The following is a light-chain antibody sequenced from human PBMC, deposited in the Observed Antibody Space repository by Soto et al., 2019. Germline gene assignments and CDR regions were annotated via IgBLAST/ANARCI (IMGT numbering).Light chain of an antibody. V-gene: IGKV1-39*01. Sequence: DIQMTQSPSSLSASIGDRVTITCRASQSISTYLNWYQQKPGKAPKLLIFAASSLQSGVPSRFRGSGSGTDFTLTVSSLQPEDFATYFCQQGYSTPLTFGGGTKVEIK. CDR3: QQGYSTPLT. J-gene: IGKJ4*01. CDR2: AAS. CDR1: QSISTY.